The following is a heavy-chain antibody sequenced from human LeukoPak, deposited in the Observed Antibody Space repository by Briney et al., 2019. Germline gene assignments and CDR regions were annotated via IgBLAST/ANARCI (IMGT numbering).Heavy chain of an antibody. J-gene: IGHJ1*01. Sequence: QPGGSLRLSCAASGFTFSSYSMNWVRQAPGKGLEWVSYISSSSSTIYYADSVKGRFTISRDNAKNSLYLQMNSLRAEDAAVYYCARDGDSSGYYYGTEYFQQWGQGTLVTVSS. D-gene: IGHD3-22*01. V-gene: IGHV3-48*04. CDR2: ISSSSSTI. CDR1: GFTFSSYS. CDR3: ARDGDSSGYYYGTEYFQQ.